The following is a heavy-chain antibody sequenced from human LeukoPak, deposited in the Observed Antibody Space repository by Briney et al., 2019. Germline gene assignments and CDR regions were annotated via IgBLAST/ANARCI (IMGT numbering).Heavy chain of an antibody. V-gene: IGHV1-18*01. J-gene: IGHJ4*02. CDR3: ARVGGIVGATNSFDY. CDR2: ISEYNGNT. Sequence: ASGKVSCKASGYTFTSYGISWVRQAPGQGPKCKGWISEYNGNTNYAQKIQDRVTMTTDTSTSTAYMELRSLRSDDTAVYYCARVGGIVGATNSFDYWGQGTLVTVSS. CDR1: GYTFTSYG. D-gene: IGHD1-26*01.